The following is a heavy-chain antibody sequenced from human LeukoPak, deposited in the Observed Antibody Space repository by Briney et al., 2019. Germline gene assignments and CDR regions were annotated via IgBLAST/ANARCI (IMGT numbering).Heavy chain of an antibody. V-gene: IGHV1-69*13. CDR1: GGTFSSYA. Sequence: VASVKVSCKASGGTFSSYAISWVRQAPGQGLEWMGGIIPIFGTANYAQKFQGRVTITADESTSTAYMELSSLRSEDTAVYYCARGPNTMATMGFDYWGQGTLVTVSS. CDR3: ARGPNTMATMGFDY. D-gene: IGHD5-24*01. J-gene: IGHJ4*02. CDR2: IIPIFGTA.